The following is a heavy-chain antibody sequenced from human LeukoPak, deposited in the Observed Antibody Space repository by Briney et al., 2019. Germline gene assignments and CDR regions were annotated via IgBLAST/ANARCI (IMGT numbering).Heavy chain of an antibody. CDR2: ISSNGGST. CDR1: GFTFSSYA. J-gene: IGHJ4*02. D-gene: IGHD2-15*01. V-gene: IGHV3-64*01. Sequence: PGGSLRLSCAASGFTFSSYAMHWVRQAPGKGLEYVSAISSNGGSTYYANSVKGRFTISSDNSKNTLYLQMGSLRAEDMAVYYCARDRFCSGGSCYSGFDYWGQGTLVTVSS. CDR3: ARDRFCSGGSCYSGFDY.